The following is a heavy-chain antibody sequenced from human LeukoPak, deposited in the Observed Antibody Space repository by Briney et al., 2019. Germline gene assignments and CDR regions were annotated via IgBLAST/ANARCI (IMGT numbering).Heavy chain of an antibody. CDR2: IYTSGCT. J-gene: IGHJ3*02. D-gene: IGHD5-24*01. Sequence: TLSLTCTVSGGSVSSGDYYWTWIRQPAGKGLEWIGRIYTSGCTNYNPSLKSPVSISVDTSKNQFSLKLSSVTAADTAVYCCAIEIQEMATIGPDAFDIWGQGTMVTVSS. CDR3: AIEIQEMATIGPDAFDI. CDR1: GGSVSSGDYY. V-gene: IGHV4-61*02.